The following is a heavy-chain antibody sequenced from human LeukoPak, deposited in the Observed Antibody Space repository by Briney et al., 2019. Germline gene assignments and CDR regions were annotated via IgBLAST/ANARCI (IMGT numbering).Heavy chain of an antibody. CDR2: MSYDESTK. CDR3: ARDPALQNIHDSFDI. Sequence: PAGSLRLSCAASGFILSTYSMHWLRKAPGKGLDWMAGMSYDESTKYNADSVKGRFIISRDNAKNTLYLQMNSLRVEDTAVYYCARDPALQNIHDSFDIWGQGTMVTVSS. CDR1: GFILSTYS. J-gene: IGHJ3*02. V-gene: IGHV3-30*04. D-gene: IGHD5-24*01.